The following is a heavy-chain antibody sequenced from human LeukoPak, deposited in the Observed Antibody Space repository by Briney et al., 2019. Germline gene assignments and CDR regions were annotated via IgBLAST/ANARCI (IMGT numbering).Heavy chain of an antibody. J-gene: IGHJ4*02. V-gene: IGHV1-18*01. CDR2: ISAYNGNT. D-gene: IGHD5-18*01. CDR1: GYTFTSYG. Sequence: ASVKVSCKASGYTFTSYGISWVRQAPGQGLEWMGRISAYNGNTDYAQKFQGRLTMTTDTSTSTAYMELRSLRSDDTAVFYCARTIGGGYSYGPYFDYWGQGSLVAVSS. CDR3: ARTIGGGYSYGPYFDY.